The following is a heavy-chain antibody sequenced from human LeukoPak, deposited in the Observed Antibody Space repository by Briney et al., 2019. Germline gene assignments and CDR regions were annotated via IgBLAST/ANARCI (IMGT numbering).Heavy chain of an antibody. V-gene: IGHV4-39*01. CDR2: ICYSGST. CDR3: ARLGIAAAAYFDY. CDR1: GGSISSSSYC. J-gene: IGHJ4*02. D-gene: IGHD6-13*01. Sequence: SETLSLTCTVSGGSISSSSYCWGWIRQPPGKGLEWIGSICYSGSTFYNPSLKSRVTLSVDTSKNQFSLKLGSVTAADTAVYYCARLGIAAAAYFDYWGQGNLVTVSS.